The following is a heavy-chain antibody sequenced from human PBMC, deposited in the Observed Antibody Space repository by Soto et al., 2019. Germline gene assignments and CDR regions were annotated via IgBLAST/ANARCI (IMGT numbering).Heavy chain of an antibody. CDR2: ISGNGRDT. D-gene: IGHD6-6*01. CDR1: GFSFSSYA. J-gene: IGHJ4*02. CDR3: ANDASASAPPDY. V-gene: IGHV3-23*01. Sequence: GGSLRLSCGAFGFSFSSYAMSWVRQAPGKGLEWVSAISGNGRDTYYTDSVKGRFTISRDNSKNTLYLQMNSLRDDDTAVYYCANDASASAPPDYWGQGTLVTVSS.